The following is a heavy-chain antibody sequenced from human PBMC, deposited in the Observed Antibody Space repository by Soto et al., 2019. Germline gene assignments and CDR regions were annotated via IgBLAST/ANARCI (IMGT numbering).Heavy chain of an antibody. CDR3: ARRGITPYSSSYYFDY. CDR2: IYYSGSI. Sequence: SETLSLTCTVSGGSVSSSSYYWGWIRQPPGKGLEWIGSIYYSGSIDYNPSLKSRVTISVDTPNNPFSLKLSSVTAADTAVYYCARRGITPYSSSYYFDYWGQGTLVTVSS. V-gene: IGHV4-39*01. CDR1: GGSVSSSSYY. J-gene: IGHJ4*02. D-gene: IGHD6-6*01.